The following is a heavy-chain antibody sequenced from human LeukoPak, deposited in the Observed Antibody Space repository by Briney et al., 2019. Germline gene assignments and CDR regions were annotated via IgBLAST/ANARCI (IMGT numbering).Heavy chain of an antibody. D-gene: IGHD5-18*01. V-gene: IGHV4-61*02. CDR2: IYTSGST. CDR1: GGSISSGSYY. J-gene: IGHJ5*02. CDR3: AREKVYGYSYGSWFDP. Sequence: SETLSLTCTVSGGSISSGSYYRSWIRQPAGKGLEWIGRIYTSGSTNYNPSLRSRVTISVDTSKTQFSLKLSSVTAADTAVYYCAREKVYGYSYGSWFDPWGQGTLVTVSS.